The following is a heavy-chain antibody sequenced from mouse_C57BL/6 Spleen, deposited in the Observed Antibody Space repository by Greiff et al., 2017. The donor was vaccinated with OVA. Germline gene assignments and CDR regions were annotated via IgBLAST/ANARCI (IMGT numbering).Heavy chain of an antibody. Sequence: VQLQQPGAELVKPGASVKLSCKASGYTFTSYWMHWVKQRPGRGLEWIGRIDPYSGGTQYNEKFKGKATLTVDKPSSTAYMQLSSLTSEDSAVYECARDGCGDWFAYWGQGTLVTVSA. J-gene: IGHJ3*01. V-gene: IGHV1-72*01. CDR3: ARDGCGDWFAY. CDR1: GYTFTSYW. D-gene: IGHD2-13*01. CDR2: IDPYSGGT.